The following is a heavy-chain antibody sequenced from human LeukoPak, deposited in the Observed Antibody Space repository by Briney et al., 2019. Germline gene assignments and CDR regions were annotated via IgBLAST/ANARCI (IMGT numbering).Heavy chain of an antibody. CDR2: INQDGSNS. J-gene: IGHJ4*02. Sequence: GGSLRLSCAASGFTFSGYWMHWVRQAPGKGLVWVSRINQDGSNSNYADSVKGRFTISRNNADNTLYLQMNSLRAEDTAVYFCARDDGTYGSGGYPDYWGRGTLVTVSS. V-gene: IGHV3-74*01. D-gene: IGHD3-10*01. CDR1: GFTFSGYW. CDR3: ARDDGTYGSGGYPDY.